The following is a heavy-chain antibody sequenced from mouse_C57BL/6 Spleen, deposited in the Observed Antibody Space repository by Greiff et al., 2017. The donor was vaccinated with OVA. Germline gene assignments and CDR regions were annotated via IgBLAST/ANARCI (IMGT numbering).Heavy chain of an antibody. J-gene: IGHJ2*01. V-gene: IGHV1-64*01. CDR3: ARYLFYDGYYYFDY. D-gene: IGHD2-3*01. CDR2: IHPNSGST. Sequence: QVQLQQPGAELVKPGASVKLSCKASGYTFTSYWMHWVKQRPGQGLEWIGMIHPNSGSTNYNEKFKSKATLTVDKSSSTAYMQLSSLTSEDSAVYYCARYLFYDGYYYFDYWGQGTTLTVSS. CDR1: GYTFTSYW.